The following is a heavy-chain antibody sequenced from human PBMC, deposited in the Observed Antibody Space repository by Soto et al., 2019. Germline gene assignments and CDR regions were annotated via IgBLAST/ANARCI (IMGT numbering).Heavy chain of an antibody. V-gene: IGHV4-59*01. J-gene: IGHJ6*03. CDR2: IYYSGST. D-gene: IGHD4-4*01. Sequence: QVQLQESGPGLVKPSETLSLTCTVSGGSISSYYWSWIRQPPGKGLEWIGYIYYSGSTNYNPSLKSRVTISVDTSKNQFSLKLSSVTAADTAVYYCARVRYSNYVHYYYYYYMDVWGKGTTVTVSS. CDR3: ARVRYSNYVHYYYYYYMDV. CDR1: GGSISSYY.